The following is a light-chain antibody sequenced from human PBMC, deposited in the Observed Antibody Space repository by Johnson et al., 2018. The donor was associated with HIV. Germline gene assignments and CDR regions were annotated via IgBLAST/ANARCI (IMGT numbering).Light chain of an antibody. CDR3: GTWDSSLSAGGV. J-gene: IGLJ1*01. V-gene: IGLV1-51*02. CDR2: ENN. CDR1: SSNIGNNY. Sequence: QSVLTQSPSVSAAPGQKVTISCSGSSSNIGNNYVSWYQQLPGSAPKLLIYENNKRPSGIPGRFSGSKSGTSATLGITGLQTGDEADYYCGTWDSSLSAGGVFGTGTKVTVL.